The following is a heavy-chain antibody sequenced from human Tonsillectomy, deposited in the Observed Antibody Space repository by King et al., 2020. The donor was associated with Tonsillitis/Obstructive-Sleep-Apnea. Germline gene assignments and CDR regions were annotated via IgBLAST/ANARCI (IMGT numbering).Heavy chain of an antibody. J-gene: IGHJ4*02. CDR1: GFTFSSYG. Sequence: VQLVESGGGVVKPGRSLRLSCAASGFTFSSYGMHWVRQAPGKGLEWVAAIWYDGSNKYYADSVKGRFTISRDNSKNTLYLQMNSLRAEDTAVYYCACDRKRSPDYWGQGTLVTVSS. V-gene: IGHV3-33*01. CDR3: ACDRKRSPDY. D-gene: IGHD3-16*01. CDR2: IWYDGSNK.